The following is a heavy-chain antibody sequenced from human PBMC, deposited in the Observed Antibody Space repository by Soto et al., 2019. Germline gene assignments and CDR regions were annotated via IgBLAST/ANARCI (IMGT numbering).Heavy chain of an antibody. Sequence: PGGSLKLSCAASGLTFSSYAMHWVCQDPGKGLEWVAVISYDGSNKYYADSVKGRFTISRDNSKNTLYLQMNSLRAEDTAVYYCARDEESPYERDDYWGQGTLVTVSS. CDR3: ARDEESPYERDDY. CDR2: ISYDGSNK. V-gene: IGHV3-30-3*01. J-gene: IGHJ4*02. CDR1: GLTFSSYA. D-gene: IGHD3-3*01.